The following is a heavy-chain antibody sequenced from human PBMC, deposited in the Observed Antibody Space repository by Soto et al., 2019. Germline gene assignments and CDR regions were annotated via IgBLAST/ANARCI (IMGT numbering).Heavy chain of an antibody. Sequence: QVQLQESGPGLVKPSETLSLTCTVSGGSISGGVHSWSWIRQPPGKGLEWIGHIFDSGSTYYNPSLKSRLTISVDTSKIQFSLRLSSVTAADTAVYYCASEIMPLTNDWYFDRWGRGTLVTVSS. CDR2: IFDSGST. CDR3: ASEIMPLTNDWYFDR. J-gene: IGHJ2*01. CDR1: GGSISGGVHS. V-gene: IGHV4-30-4*01. D-gene: IGHD2-8*01.